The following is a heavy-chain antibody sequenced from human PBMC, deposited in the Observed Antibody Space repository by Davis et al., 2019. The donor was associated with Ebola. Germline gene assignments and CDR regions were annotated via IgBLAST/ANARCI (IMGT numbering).Heavy chain of an antibody. J-gene: IGHJ4*02. Sequence: GEFLKTSCAAPGLTFSSYWMPWVRQAPGKGLVWVSRINSDGSSTSYADSVKGRFTISRDNAKNTLYLQMNSLRAEDTAVYYCAREGGCSGGSCYYFDYWGQGTLVTVSS. CDR1: GLTFSSYW. V-gene: IGHV3-74*01. CDR2: INSDGSST. CDR3: AREGGCSGGSCYYFDY. D-gene: IGHD2-15*01.